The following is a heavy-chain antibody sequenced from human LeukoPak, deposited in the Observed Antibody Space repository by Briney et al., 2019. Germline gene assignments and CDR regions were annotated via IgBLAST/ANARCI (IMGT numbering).Heavy chain of an antibody. CDR1: GFTFSSYE. V-gene: IGHV3-48*03. D-gene: IGHD3-10*01. CDR3: ARDLSSMVRGVDGFDY. CDR2: IISSGSTI. Sequence: GGSLRLSCAASGFTFSSYEMNWVRQAPGKGLEWVSYIISSGSTIYYADSLKGRFTISRDTANNSLYLQMNSLRAEDTAVYYCARDLSSMVRGVDGFDYWGQGTLVTVSS. J-gene: IGHJ4*02.